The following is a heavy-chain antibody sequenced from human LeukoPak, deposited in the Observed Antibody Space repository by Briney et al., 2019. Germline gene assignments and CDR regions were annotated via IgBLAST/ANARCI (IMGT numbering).Heavy chain of an antibody. CDR3: ARGDYYESSGYLDSRNNWFDP. J-gene: IGHJ5*02. D-gene: IGHD3-22*01. Sequence: ASVKVSCKASGYSFTGYYMHWVRRAPGQGLEWMGWINPNSGVTKYAQKYQGRVTMTRHTFISTVYLEVSRLRSDDTAVYYCARGDYYESSGYLDSRNNWFDPWGQGTLVTVSS. CDR2: INPNSGVT. CDR1: GYSFTGYY. V-gene: IGHV1-2*02.